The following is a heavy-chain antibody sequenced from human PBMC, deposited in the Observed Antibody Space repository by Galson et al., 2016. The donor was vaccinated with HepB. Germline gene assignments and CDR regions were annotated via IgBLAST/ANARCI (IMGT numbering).Heavy chain of an antibody. J-gene: IGHJ6*02. CDR1: GFSFEDYA. Sequence: SLRLSCAASGFSFEDYAMHWVRQAPGKGLEWVCGINWNGANIGYADSVKGRFTIYRDNAKKSLYLQVNTLRAEDTALYYCAKDIGREVGYGMDVWGQGTTVTVSS. V-gene: IGHV3-9*01. CDR2: INWNGANI. CDR3: AKDIGREVGYGMDV.